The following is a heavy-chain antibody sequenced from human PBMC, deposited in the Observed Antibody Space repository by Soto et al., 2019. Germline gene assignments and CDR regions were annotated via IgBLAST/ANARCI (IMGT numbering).Heavy chain of an antibody. V-gene: IGHV3-11*05. J-gene: IGHJ3*02. CDR2: ISSSSSYT. CDR3: ARYGWRIGAFDI. D-gene: IGHD3-3*01. Sequence: QVQLVESGGGLVKPGGSLRLSCAASGFTFSDYYMSWIRQAPGKGLEWVSYISSSSSYTNYADSVKGRFNISRDNANNSLYLQMNSLRVQYTDVYYCARYGWRIGAFDIWGQGTMVNVSS. CDR1: GFTFSDYY.